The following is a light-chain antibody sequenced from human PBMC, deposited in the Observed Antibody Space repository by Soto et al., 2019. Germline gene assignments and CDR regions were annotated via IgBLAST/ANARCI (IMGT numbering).Light chain of an antibody. CDR3: QQYNSYSRT. V-gene: IGKV1-5*03. Sequence: DIQMTQAPCTLSASVGDRVTITCRASQSVITSLAWYQHKPGKAPKLLIYKASSLESGVPSRFSGSGSGTEFTLTISSLRPDDFATYYCQQYNSYSRTFGQGTKVDIK. CDR2: KAS. J-gene: IGKJ1*01. CDR1: QSVITS.